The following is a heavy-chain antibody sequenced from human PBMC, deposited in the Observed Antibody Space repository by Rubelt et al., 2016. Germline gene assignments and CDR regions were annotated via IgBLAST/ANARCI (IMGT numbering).Heavy chain of an antibody. Sequence: QVQLVQSGAEVKKPGSSVKVSCKASGGTFSSYAISWVRQAPGQGLEWMGGIIPVFGTANYAQKFQGSVTITADKSTSTAYMELSSLRAEDTAVYYCARDRLLDDSSGGDAFDIWGQGTMVTVSS. CDR2: IIPVFGTA. CDR3: ARDRLLDDSSGGDAFDI. V-gene: IGHV1-69*06. CDR1: GGTFSSYA. J-gene: IGHJ3*02. D-gene: IGHD3-22*01.